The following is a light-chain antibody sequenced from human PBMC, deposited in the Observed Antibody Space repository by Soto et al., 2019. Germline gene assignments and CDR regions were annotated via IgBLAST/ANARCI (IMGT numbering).Light chain of an antibody. V-gene: IGKV1-5*03. J-gene: IGKJ1*01. CDR3: QQDYNYPRT. CDR1: QTISSW. CDR2: KAS. Sequence: DIQMTKSPSTLSESVGARATITCRASQTISSWLAWYQQKPGKAPKLLIYKASTLKSGVPSRFSGSGSGTEFTLTISSLQPDDFATYYCQQDYNYPRTFGQGTKVDIK.